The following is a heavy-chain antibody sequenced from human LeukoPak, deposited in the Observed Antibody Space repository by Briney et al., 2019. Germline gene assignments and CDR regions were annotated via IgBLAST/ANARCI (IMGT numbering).Heavy chain of an antibody. D-gene: IGHD6-13*01. V-gene: IGHV3-23*01. J-gene: IGHJ3*01. Sequence: GGSLRLSCAASGFTFSSYAMSWVRQAPGKGLEWVSAISGSGGSTYYADSVKGRFTISRDNSKNTLFLQMNSLRAEDTAVYYCARARGPFIAATGTPAADVAFDLWGQGIMVTVSS. CDR1: GFTFSSYA. CDR3: ARARGPFIAATGTPAADVAFDL. CDR2: ISGSGGST.